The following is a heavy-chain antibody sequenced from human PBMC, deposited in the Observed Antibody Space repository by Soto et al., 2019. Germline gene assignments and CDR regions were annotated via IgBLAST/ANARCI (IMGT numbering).Heavy chain of an antibody. J-gene: IGHJ5*02. Sequence: GESLKISCRTSGYRFTSYWIAWVRQMPGKGLEWMGIIFPSDSDTRYSPSFQGQVTISADRSTSTVLLQWASLKASDTAVYFCARKDKSGYFNWFDPWGQGTLVTAPQ. CDR1: GYRFTSYW. CDR3: ARKDKSGYFNWFDP. D-gene: IGHD3-22*01. V-gene: IGHV5-51*01. CDR2: IFPSDSDT.